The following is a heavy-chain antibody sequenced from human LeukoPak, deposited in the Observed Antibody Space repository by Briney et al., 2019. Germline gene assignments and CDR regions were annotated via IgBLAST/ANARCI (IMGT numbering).Heavy chain of an antibody. J-gene: IGHJ4*02. CDR3: ARVGSGAKLDY. D-gene: IGHD6-19*01. CDR1: GGSISSYY. CDR2: IYYSGST. V-gene: IGHV4-59*01. Sequence: PSETLSLTCTVSGGSISSYYWSWIRQPPGKGLEWIGYIYYSGSTNYNPSLKSRVTISVDTSKNQFSLKLSSVTAADTAVYYCARVGSGAKLDYWGQGTLVTVSS.